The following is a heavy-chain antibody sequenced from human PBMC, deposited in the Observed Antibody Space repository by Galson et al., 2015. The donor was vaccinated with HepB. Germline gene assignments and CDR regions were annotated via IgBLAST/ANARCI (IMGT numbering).Heavy chain of an antibody. D-gene: IGHD6-13*01. CDR3: ARDNTGYSSSWYGDKYYGMDV. Sequence: SVKVSCKASGGTFSSYAISWVRQAPGQGLEWMGGIIPIFGTANYAQKFQGRVTITADESTSTAYMELSSLRSEDTAVYYCARDNTGYSSSWYGDKYYGMDVWGQGTTVTVSS. CDR1: GGTFSSYA. CDR2: IIPIFGTA. J-gene: IGHJ6*02. V-gene: IGHV1-69*13.